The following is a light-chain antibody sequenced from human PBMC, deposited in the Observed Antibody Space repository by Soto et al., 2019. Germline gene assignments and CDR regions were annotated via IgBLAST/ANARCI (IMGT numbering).Light chain of an antibody. Sequence: DIQMTQSPSTLSASVGDGVTITCRASHIIGSWLAWYQKKPGKAPKLLIYKATNFQSRVPSRLSGSGSGTDVSLTTSTLQAGDSATDFCQQYNGFQYAYGPGSKLVI. CDR1: HIIGSW. CDR2: KAT. V-gene: IGKV1-5*03. J-gene: IGKJ2*01. CDR3: QQYNGFQYA.